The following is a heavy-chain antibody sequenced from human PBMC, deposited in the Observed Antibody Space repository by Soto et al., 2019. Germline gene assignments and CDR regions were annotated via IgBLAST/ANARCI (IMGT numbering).Heavy chain of an antibody. V-gene: IGHV2-5*01. J-gene: IGHJ5*02. CDR2: IYWNDYK. D-gene: IGHD3-22*01. Sequence: SGPTLVNPTQTLTLTCTFSGFSLNTNGVAVGWIRQPPRKAPEWLGFIYWNDYKRYSPSVDSRLRLTKDTSKNEVVLTMTNMDXXVTLNMATSKKEFVLTVTNNDPADTATYYGEGGKYYYHSSDGKNWLDPWGQGTIVTVSS. CDR1: GFSLNTNGVA. CDR3: SKKEFVLTVTNNDPADTATYYGEGGKYYYHSSDGKNWLDP.